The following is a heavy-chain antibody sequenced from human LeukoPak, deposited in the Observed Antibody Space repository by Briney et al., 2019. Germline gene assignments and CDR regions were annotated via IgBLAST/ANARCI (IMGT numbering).Heavy chain of an antibody. CDR3: ARPSSYYDSSGYYRNGGYFDY. J-gene: IGHJ4*01. V-gene: IGHV5-51*01. D-gene: IGHD3-22*01. CDR1: GYNFSNYW. CDR2: IYPGDSDT. Sequence: GESLKISCKGSGYNFSNYWIGWVRQMPGKGLEWMGIIYPGDSDTRYSPSFQGQVNMSADKSISTAYLQWSSLKASDTAMYYCARPSSYYDSSGYYRNGGYFDYWGQEPWSPSPQ.